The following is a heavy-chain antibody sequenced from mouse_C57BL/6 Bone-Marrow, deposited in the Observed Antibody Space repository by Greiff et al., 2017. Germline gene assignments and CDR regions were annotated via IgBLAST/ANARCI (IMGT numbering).Heavy chain of an antibody. CDR2: ISSGGSYT. V-gene: IGHV5-6*01. Sequence: EVKLVESGGDLVKPGGSLKLSCAASGFTFSSYGMSWVRQTPDKRLEWVATISSGGSYTYYPDSVKGRFTISRDNAKNTLYLQMSSLKSEDTAMYYCAGYSRRDWYFDFWGTGTTVTVSS. J-gene: IGHJ1*03. D-gene: IGHD1-2*01. CDR3: AGYSRRDWYFDF. CDR1: GFTFSSYG.